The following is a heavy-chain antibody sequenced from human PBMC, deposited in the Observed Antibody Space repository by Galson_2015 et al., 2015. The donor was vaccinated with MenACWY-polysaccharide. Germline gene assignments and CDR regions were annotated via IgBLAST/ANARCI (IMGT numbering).Heavy chain of an antibody. D-gene: IGHD1-1*01. CDR1: GSSFSTFW. J-gene: IGHJ3*02. CDR2: IYPGDSDT. Sequence: QSGAEVKKPGESLQLSCKGSGSSFSTFWIGWVRQMPGKGLEWMGIIYPGDSDTRYSPSFQGQVIISSDKSTNTAYLQWSSLKASDTAMYYCTRHRAADGTIDAFEIWGQGTMVTVSS. V-gene: IGHV5-51*01. CDR3: TRHRAADGTIDAFEI.